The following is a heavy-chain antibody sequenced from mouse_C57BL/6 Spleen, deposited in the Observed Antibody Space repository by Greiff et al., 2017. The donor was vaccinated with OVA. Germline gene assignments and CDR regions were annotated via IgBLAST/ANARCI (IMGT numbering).Heavy chain of an antibody. CDR1: GYTFTSYW. CDR3: ATGKGRFAY. D-gene: IGHD4-1*01. CDR2: IDPSDSYN. J-gene: IGHJ3*01. V-gene: IGHV1-50*01. Sequence: VQLQQPGAELVKPGASVKLSCKASGYTFTSYWMQWVKQRPGQGLEWIGEIDPSDSYNNYNQKFKGKATLTVDTSSSTAYMQLSSLTSEDSAVYYCATGKGRFAYWGQGTLVTVSA.